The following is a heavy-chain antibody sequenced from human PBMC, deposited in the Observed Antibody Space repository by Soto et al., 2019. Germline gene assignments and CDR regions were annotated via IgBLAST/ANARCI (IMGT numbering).Heavy chain of an antibody. V-gene: IGHV4-39*01. D-gene: IGHD3-16*01. CDR2: IYYSGST. CDR3: ARQVHHLRRGQAYVDY. CDR1: GGSISSSSYY. J-gene: IGHJ4*02. Sequence: SETLSLTCTVSGGSISSSSYYWGWIRQPPGKGLEWIGSIYYSGSTYYNPSLKSRVTISVDTSKNQFSLKLSSVTAADTAVYYCARQVHHLRRGQAYVDYWGQGTLVTVSS.